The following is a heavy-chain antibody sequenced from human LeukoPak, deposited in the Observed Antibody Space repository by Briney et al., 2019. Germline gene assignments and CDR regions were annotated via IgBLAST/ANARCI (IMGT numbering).Heavy chain of an antibody. Sequence: SETLSLTCAVYGGSFSGYYWSWIRQPPGKWLEWIGEIYHSGSTNYNPSLKSRVTISVDKSKNQFSLKLSSVTAADTAVYYCARSPQTYYDFWSGPIDAFDIWGQGTMVTVSS. CDR3: ARSPQTYYDFWSGPIDAFDI. CDR2: IYHSGST. D-gene: IGHD3-3*01. CDR1: GGSFSGYY. J-gene: IGHJ3*02. V-gene: IGHV4-34*01.